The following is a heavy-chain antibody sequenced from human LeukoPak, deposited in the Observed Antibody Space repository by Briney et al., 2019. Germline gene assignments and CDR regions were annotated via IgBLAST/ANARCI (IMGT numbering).Heavy chain of an antibody. CDR2: ISSSGSTI. J-gene: IGHJ4*02. CDR3: ARDRGWSQTYGSGTYGLDY. V-gene: IGHV3-48*03. D-gene: IGHD3-10*01. CDR1: GFTFSSYE. Sequence: GGSLRLSCAASGFTFSSYEMNWVRQAPGKGLEWVSYISSSGSTIYYADSVKGRFTISRDNATNSLYLQMNSLRAEDTAVYYCARDRGWSQTYGSGTYGLDYWGQGTLVTVSS.